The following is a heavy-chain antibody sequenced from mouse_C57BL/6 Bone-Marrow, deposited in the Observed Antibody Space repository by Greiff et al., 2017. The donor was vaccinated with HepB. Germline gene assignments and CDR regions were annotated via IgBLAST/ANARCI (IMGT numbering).Heavy chain of an antibody. J-gene: IGHJ4*01. CDR3: ARALSTMVTEAMDY. CDR2: ISYSGST. D-gene: IGHD2-2*01. Sequence: EVQLQESGPGMVKPSQSLSLTCTVTGYSITSGYDWHWIRHFPGNKLEWMGYISYSGSTNYNPSLKSRISITHDTSKNHFFLKLNSVTTEDTATYYGARALSTMVTEAMDYWGQGTSVTVSS. CDR1: GYSITSGYD. V-gene: IGHV3-1*01.